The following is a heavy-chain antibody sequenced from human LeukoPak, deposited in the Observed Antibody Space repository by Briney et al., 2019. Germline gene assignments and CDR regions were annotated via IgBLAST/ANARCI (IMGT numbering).Heavy chain of an antibody. V-gene: IGHV3-53*01. J-gene: IGHJ3*02. CDR3: ARGRSGFSYAFDI. CDR2: IYSDGST. D-gene: IGHD3-22*01. CDR1: GFTVSSSY. Sequence: PGGSLRLSCAASGFTVSSSYMSWVRQAPGKGLEWVSIIYSDGSTYYADSVKGRFTISRDNSKNTLSPQMNSLRAEDTAVYYCARGRSGFSYAFDIWGQGTMVTVSS.